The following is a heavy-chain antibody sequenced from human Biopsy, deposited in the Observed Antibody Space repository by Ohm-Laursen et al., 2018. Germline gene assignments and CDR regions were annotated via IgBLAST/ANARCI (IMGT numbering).Heavy chain of an antibody. CDR2: TYNGGNT. Sequence: GTLSLTCTVSGASITSYYWSWIRQPAGKGLEWIGHTYNGGNTNHNPSLKSRVSMSVDTSKNQLSLTLRSVIAADTAVYYCARDLPSSYFYAMDVWGQGTTVTVSS. CDR1: GASITSYY. CDR3: ARDLPSSYFYAMDV. J-gene: IGHJ6*02. V-gene: IGHV4-4*07.